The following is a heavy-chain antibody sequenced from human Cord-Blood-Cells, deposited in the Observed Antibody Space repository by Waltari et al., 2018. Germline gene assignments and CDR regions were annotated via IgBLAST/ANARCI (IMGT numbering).Heavy chain of an antibody. V-gene: IGHV3-23*01. J-gene: IGHJ3*02. CDR3: AKVSPPYCTNGVCYACDI. CDR2: ISGSGGST. Sequence: EVQLLESGGGLVQPGGSLRLSCAASGFTFSSYAMSWVRQAPGQGLEWVSAISGSGGSTYYADSVKGRFTISRDNSKNTLYLQMNSLRAEDTAVYYCAKVSPPYCTNGVCYACDIWGQGTMVTVSS. CDR1: GFTFSSYA. D-gene: IGHD2-8*01.